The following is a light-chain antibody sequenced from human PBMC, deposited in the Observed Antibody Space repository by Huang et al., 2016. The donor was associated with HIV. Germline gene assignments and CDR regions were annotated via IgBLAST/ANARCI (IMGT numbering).Light chain of an antibody. Sequence: EIVLTQSPVTLSLSPGDRATLSCRASQSIGTYLAWYQQKSGQAPRLLIYDVSNRAAGVPARFSDSGSETDFTLTMASLDPDDFAIYHCQQRSKWPLTFGGGTKVEMK. CDR2: DVS. V-gene: IGKV3-11*01. J-gene: IGKJ4*01. CDR1: QSIGTY. CDR3: QQRSKWPLT.